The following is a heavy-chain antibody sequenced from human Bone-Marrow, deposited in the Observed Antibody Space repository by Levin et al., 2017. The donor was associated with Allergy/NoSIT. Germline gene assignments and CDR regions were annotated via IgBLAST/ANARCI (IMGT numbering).Heavy chain of an antibody. J-gene: IGHJ1*01. Sequence: SCAASGFTFSNAWMSWVRQAPGKGLEWVGRIKSKTDGGTTDYAAPVKGRFTISRDDSKNTLYLQMNSLKTEDTAVYYCTTCTNGVCYHSEYFQHWGQGTLVTVSS. CDR1: GFTFSNAW. CDR3: TTCTNGVCYHSEYFQH. CDR2: IKSKTDGGTT. D-gene: IGHD2-8*01. V-gene: IGHV3-15*01.